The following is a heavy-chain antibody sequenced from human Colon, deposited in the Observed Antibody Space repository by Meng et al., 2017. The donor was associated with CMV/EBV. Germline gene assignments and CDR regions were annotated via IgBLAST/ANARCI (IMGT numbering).Heavy chain of an antibody. CDR1: WFALSTSEVG. J-gene: IGHJ5*02. D-gene: IGHD3-10*01. V-gene: IGHV2-5*02. Sequence: ITLTEAGPTLLKPPPPLTLTSSFAWFALSTSEVGVGLIRQPPGKALEFLALIYCDDDKHNSPSLNSMLTITKNTSKNQVVLTMSNMDPVDTATYNCVYKSRGRRFGGWFDPWGQGTLVTVSS. CDR3: VYKSRGRRFGGWFDP. CDR2: IYCDDDK.